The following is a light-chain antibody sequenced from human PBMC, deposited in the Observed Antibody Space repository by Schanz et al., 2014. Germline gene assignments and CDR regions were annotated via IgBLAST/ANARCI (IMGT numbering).Light chain of an antibody. CDR1: SSDVGGYNY. J-gene: IGLJ3*02. CDR3: QSYDSSLSGWV. Sequence: QSALTQPPSASGSPGQSVTISCTGTSSDVGGYNYVSWYQQHPDKAPKLMIYEVSKRPSGVPDRFSGSKSGTSASLAITGLQAEDEADYYCQSYDSSLSGWVFGGGTKLTVL. CDR2: EVS. V-gene: IGLV2-8*01.